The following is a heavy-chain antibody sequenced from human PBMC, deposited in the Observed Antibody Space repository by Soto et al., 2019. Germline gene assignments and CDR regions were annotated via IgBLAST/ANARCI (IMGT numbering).Heavy chain of an antibody. Sequence: KGLEWIGRIYATGTTDYNPSLKSRVRISVDPSKKQFSLTLRSVTAADTDVYYCVFFFKWYGHHRDLHSCPTRRSSDL. J-gene: IGHJ2*01. D-gene: IGHD3-10*01. CDR3: VFFFKWYGHHRDLHSCPTRRSSDL. CDR2: IYATGTT. V-gene: IGHV4-4*07.